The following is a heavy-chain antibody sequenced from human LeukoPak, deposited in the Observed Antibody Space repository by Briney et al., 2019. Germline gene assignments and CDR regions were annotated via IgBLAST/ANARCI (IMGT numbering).Heavy chain of an antibody. V-gene: IGHV3-23*01. D-gene: IGHD2-21*01. CDR2: ITRSGAAK. Sequence: GGSLRLSCAASGFTFSTFAMRWGRQAPGKGLEWVSTITRSGAAKYYADSVKGRFTISRDNSKNTLYLQMDSLSAEDTALYYCAKDHPSCGGRDCLLFDNWGQGTLVTVSS. CDR1: GFTFSTFA. CDR3: AKDHPSCGGRDCLLFDN. J-gene: IGHJ4*02.